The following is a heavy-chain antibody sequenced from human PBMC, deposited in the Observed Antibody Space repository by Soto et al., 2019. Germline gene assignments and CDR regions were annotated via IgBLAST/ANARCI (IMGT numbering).Heavy chain of an antibody. CDR3: ARGGSGWPFDY. V-gene: IGHV1-3*05. Sequence: QVQLVQSGAEEKKPGASVKVSCKASGYTFTTYAMHWVRQAPGQRLEWMGWINAGNGNTKYSQKFQGRVTITRDTSASTAYMELSSLRSEDTAVYYCARGGSGWPFDYWGQGTLVTVSS. D-gene: IGHD6-19*01. J-gene: IGHJ4*02. CDR1: GYTFTTYA. CDR2: INAGNGNT.